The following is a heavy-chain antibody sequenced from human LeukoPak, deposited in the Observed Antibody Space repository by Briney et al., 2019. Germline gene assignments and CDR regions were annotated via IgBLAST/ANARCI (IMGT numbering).Heavy chain of an antibody. J-gene: IGHJ3*02. CDR1: GSSISPHH. V-gene: IGHV4-59*11. Sequence: PSETLSLTCSVSGSSISPHHWTWIRQAPGEGLEWMGYIYYRGTTNYNPSLKNRLTMSVDTSKNQTSLKLTSVTAADTAVYYCARIQPSCPGLGFCSFDIWGQGTLATVSS. CDR2: IYYRGTT. D-gene: IGHD3-3*01. CDR3: ARIQPSCPGLGFCSFDI.